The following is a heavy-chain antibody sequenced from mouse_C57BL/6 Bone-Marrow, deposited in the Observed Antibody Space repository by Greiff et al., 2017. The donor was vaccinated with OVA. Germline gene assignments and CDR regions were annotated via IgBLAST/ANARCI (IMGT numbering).Heavy chain of an antibody. J-gene: IGHJ3*01. CDR3: ARGGWDAGFAY. D-gene: IGHD4-1*01. V-gene: IGHV1-69*01. CDR2: IDPSDSYT. CDR1: FYTFTIYF. Sequence: VQLQQPGAELVMPGASVKLASNAPFYTFTIYFMHWVKQRPGQGLEWIGEIDPSDSYTNYNQKFKGKSTLTVDKSSSTAYMQLSSLTSEDSAVYYCARGGWDAGFAYWGQGTLVTVSA.